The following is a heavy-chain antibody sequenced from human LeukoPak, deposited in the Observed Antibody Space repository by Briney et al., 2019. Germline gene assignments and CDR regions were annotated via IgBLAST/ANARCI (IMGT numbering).Heavy chain of an antibody. CDR2: IWYDGSNK. CDR3: ARDGSPLIEYYFDY. CDR1: GFTFSSYG. V-gene: IGHV3-33*01. Sequence: GRSLRLSCTASGFTFSSYGMHRVRQAPGKGLEWVAVIWYDGSNKYYADSVKGRITISRDNAKNTLYLQMNSLRAEDTAVYYCARDGSPLIEYYFDYWGQGTLVTVSS. J-gene: IGHJ4*02.